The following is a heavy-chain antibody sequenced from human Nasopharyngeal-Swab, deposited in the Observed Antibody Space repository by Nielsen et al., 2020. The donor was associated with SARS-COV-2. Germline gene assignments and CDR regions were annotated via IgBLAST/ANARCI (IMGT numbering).Heavy chain of an antibody. Sequence: GESLKISCVASGFAFSSVWMSWVRQAPGKGLEWVGRIKRKADGGTVEYATAVRGRFSISRDDSRNTLFLQMNRLKTEDTAVYYCTTLHRTGWFWGQGTLVTVSS. J-gene: IGHJ4*02. D-gene: IGHD6-19*01. CDR3: TTLHRTGWF. CDR2: IKRKADGGTV. CDR1: GFAFSSVW. V-gene: IGHV3-15*01.